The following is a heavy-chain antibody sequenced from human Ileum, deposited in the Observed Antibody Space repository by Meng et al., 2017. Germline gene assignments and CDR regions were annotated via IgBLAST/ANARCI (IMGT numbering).Heavy chain of an antibody. D-gene: IGHD2-21*02. J-gene: IGHJ4*02. Sequence: GSLRLSCAGSGGSITSSNWGSGVRLPPGKGLEWIGEIYHSGPTNYNASLKSRVTISVDRSNNQFSLNLRSLTAADTATYYCASRPAAFRPYCFDYWGQGTLVTVSS. CDR3: ASRPAAFRPYCFDY. CDR1: GGSITSSNW. CDR2: IYHSGPT. V-gene: IGHV4-4*02.